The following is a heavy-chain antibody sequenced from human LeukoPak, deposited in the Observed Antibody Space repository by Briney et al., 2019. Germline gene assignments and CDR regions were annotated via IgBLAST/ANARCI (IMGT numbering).Heavy chain of an antibody. CDR3: AGFDFWSDLYYGMDV. CDR1: GYTFTSYD. D-gene: IGHD3-3*01. CDR2: MNPNSGNT. Sequence: ASVKVSCKASGYTFTSYDINWVRQATGQGLEWMGWMNPNSGNTGYAQKFQGRVTMTRNTSISTAYMELSSLRSEDTAVYYCAGFDFWSDLYYGMDVWGQGTTVTVSS. V-gene: IGHV1-8*01. J-gene: IGHJ6*02.